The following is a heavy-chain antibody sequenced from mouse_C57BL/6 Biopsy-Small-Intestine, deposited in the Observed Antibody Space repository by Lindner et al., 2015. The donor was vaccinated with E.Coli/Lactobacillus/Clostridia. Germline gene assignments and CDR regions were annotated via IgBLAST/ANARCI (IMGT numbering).Heavy chain of an antibody. Sequence: QESGTELARPGASVKLSCKASGYTFTSYGISWVKQRTGQGLEWIGEIYPRSGNTYYNEKFKGKATLTADKSSSTAYMELRSLTSEDSAVYFCATWDYWGQGTTLTVSS. V-gene: IGHV1-81*01. CDR3: ATWDY. CDR2: IYPRSGNT. CDR1: GYTFTSYG. J-gene: IGHJ2*01.